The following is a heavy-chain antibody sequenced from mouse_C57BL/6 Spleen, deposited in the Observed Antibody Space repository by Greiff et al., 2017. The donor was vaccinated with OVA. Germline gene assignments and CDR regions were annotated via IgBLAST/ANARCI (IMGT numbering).Heavy chain of an antibody. Sequence: EVQLQQSGPELVKPGASVKISCKASGYTFTDYYMNWVKQSHGKSLEWIGDINPNNGGTSYNQKFKGKATLTVDKSSSTAYMELRSLTSEDSAVYYCARDSNYDYAMDYWGQGTSVTVSS. CDR2: INPNNGGT. V-gene: IGHV1-26*01. J-gene: IGHJ4*01. CDR1: GYTFTDYY. CDR3: ARDSNYDYAMDY. D-gene: IGHD2-5*01.